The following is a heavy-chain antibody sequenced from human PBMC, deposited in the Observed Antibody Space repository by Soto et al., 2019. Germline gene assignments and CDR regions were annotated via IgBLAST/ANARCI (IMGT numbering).Heavy chain of an antibody. Sequence: QVQLQESGPGLVKPSQTLSLTCTVSGGSISSGDYYWSWIRQPPGKGLEWIGYIYYSGSTYYNPSLKRRVNISVGTSKSQFSRKLSSVTAADTAVSYCAKGRVTMVRGVIRHYYYYGMDVWGQGTTVTVSS. J-gene: IGHJ6*02. D-gene: IGHD3-10*01. V-gene: IGHV4-30-4*01. CDR2: IYYSGST. CDR1: GGSISSGDYY. CDR3: AKGRVTMVRGVIRHYYYYGMDV.